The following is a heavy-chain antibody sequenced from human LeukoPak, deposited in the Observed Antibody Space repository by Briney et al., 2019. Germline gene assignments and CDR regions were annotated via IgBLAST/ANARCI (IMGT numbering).Heavy chain of an antibody. CDR3: PKGGGGLKYSYNSFEN. Sequence: PVRSLRLSRAPSRFTFSRDGVHRVPRAPGTGLEGGAVIWDDGSNKYYEDSLKGRFTISRENSQTIVYLQINSLIAEHPAGYYIPKGGGGLKYSYNSFENWGERAPVTASS. D-gene: IGHD5-18*01. J-gene: IGHJ6*01. V-gene: IGHV3-33*06. CDR2: IWDDGSNK. CDR1: RFTFSRDG.